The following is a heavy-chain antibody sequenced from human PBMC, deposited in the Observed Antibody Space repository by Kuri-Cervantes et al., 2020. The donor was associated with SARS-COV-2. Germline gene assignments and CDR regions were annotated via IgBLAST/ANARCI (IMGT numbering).Heavy chain of an antibody. J-gene: IGHJ4*02. D-gene: IGHD1-26*01. V-gene: IGHV4-61*02. Sequence: SETLSLTCTVSGGSISSGSYYWSWIRQPAGKGLEWIGRIYTSGSTNYNPSLKSRVTISVDTSKNQFSLQLNSVTPEDTAVYYCARDRRVGWADYWGQGTLVTVSS. CDR1: GGSISSGSYY. CDR2: IYTSGST. CDR3: ARDRRVGWADY.